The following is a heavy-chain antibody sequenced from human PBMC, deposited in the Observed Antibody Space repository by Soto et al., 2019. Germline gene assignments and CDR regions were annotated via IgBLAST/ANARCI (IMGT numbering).Heavy chain of an antibody. Sequence: PGGSLRLSCAASGFTFSNYLFYWVRQAPGKGLVWVSGIKSDGRSATYADSVKGRFTISRDNAKNTLYLQMNSLRADDTAVYYCARDRSGPIDYWGRGTLVTVSS. J-gene: IGHJ4*02. CDR2: IKSDGRSA. CDR1: GFTFSNYL. D-gene: IGHD6-19*01. CDR3: ARDRSGPIDY. V-gene: IGHV3-74*03.